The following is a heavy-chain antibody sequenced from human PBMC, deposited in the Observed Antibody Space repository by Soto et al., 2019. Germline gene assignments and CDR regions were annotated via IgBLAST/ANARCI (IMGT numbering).Heavy chain of an antibody. CDR1: GGSISSYY. Sequence: QVQLQESGPGLVKPSETLSLTCTVSGGSISSYYWSWIRQPPGKGLEWIGYIYYSGSTNYNPSLKSRVTISVDTSKNQFSLKLSSVTAADTAVYCCARGFGYYYGMDVWGQGTTVTVSS. CDR2: IYYSGST. CDR3: ARGFGYYYGMDV. J-gene: IGHJ6*02. D-gene: IGHD3-10*01. V-gene: IGHV4-59*01.